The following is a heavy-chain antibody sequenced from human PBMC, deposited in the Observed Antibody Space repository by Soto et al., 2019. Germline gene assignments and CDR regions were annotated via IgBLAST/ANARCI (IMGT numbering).Heavy chain of an antibody. CDR2: INPNSGGT. CDR1: GYTFTGYY. CDR3: ARCFFPAVAGRTYYGMDA. V-gene: IGHV1-2*02. J-gene: IGHJ6*02. D-gene: IGHD6-19*01. Sequence: ASVKVSCKASGYTFTGYYMHWVRQAPGQGLEWMGWINPNSGGTNYAQKFQGRVTMTRDTSISTAYMELSRLRSDDTAVYYCARCFFPAVAGRTYYGMDAWGQGTTVTVSS.